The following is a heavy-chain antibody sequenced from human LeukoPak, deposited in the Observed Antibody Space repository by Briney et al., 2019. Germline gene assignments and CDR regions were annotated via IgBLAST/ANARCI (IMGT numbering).Heavy chain of an antibody. D-gene: IGHD3-22*01. Sequence: TGGSLRLSCAASGFTFSSYGMHWVRQAPGKGLEWVAVISYDGSNKYYADSVKGRFTISRDNSKNTLYLQMNSLRAEDTAVYYCAKAPADYYDSSGYLIDWGQGTLVTVSS. CDR1: GFTFSSYG. V-gene: IGHV3-30*18. CDR2: ISYDGSNK. CDR3: AKAPADYYDSSGYLID. J-gene: IGHJ4*02.